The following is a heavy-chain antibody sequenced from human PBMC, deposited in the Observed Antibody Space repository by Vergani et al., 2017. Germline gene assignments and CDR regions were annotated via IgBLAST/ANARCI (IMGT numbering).Heavy chain of an antibody. D-gene: IGHD4-23*01. J-gene: IGHJ4*02. CDR3: ARDPSPTVVTDD. V-gene: IGHV1-2*02. CDR2: INPNRGGT. Sequence: QVQLVQSGAEVKKPGASVKVSCKASGYTFTGYYMHWVRQAPGQGLEWMGWINPNRGGTNYAQKFQGRVTMTRDTSISTAYMVLSRLRSDDTAVYYCARDPSPTVVTDDWGQGTLVTVSS. CDR1: GYTFTGYY.